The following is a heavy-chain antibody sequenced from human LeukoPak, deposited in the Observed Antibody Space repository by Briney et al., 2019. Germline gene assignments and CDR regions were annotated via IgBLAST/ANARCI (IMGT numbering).Heavy chain of an antibody. J-gene: IGHJ4*02. V-gene: IGHV3-73*01. CDR1: GFTFSGSA. CDR3: THLTPLAVAGTSVY. D-gene: IGHD6-19*01. Sequence: PGGSLRLSCAASGFTFSGSAMHWVRQASGKGLEWVGRIRSKANSYATAYAASVKGRFTISRDDSNNTAYLQMNSLKTEDTAVYYCTHLTPLAVAGTSVYWGQGTLVTVSS. CDR2: IRSKANSYAT.